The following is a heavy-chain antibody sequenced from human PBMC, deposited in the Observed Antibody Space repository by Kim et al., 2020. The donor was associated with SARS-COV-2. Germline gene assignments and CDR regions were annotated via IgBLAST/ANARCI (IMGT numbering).Heavy chain of an antibody. D-gene: IGHD1-20*01. CDR2: IYHSGST. CDR3: ARGETRGNITGTTFGDY. Sequence: SETLSLTCAVSGGSISSSNWWSWVRQPPGKGLEWIGEIYHSGSTNYNPSLKSRVTISVDKSKNQFSLKLSSVTAADTAVYYCARGETRGNITGTTFGDYWGQGTLVTVSS. CDR1: GGSISSSNW. V-gene: IGHV4-4*02. J-gene: IGHJ4*02.